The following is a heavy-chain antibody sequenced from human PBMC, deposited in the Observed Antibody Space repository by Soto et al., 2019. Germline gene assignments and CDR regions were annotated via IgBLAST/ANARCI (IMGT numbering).Heavy chain of an antibody. CDR3: ARGWNRGSSGWYFDY. CDR1: GFTFSSYG. CDR2: IWYDGSNK. V-gene: IGHV3-33*01. J-gene: IGHJ4*02. Sequence: QVQLVESGGGVVQPGRSLRLSCAASGFTFSSYGMHWVRQAPGKGLKWVAVIWYDGSNKYYADSVKGRFTISRDNSKNTLYLQMNSLRAEDTAVYYCARGWNRGSSGWYFDYWGQGTLVTVSS. D-gene: IGHD6-19*01.